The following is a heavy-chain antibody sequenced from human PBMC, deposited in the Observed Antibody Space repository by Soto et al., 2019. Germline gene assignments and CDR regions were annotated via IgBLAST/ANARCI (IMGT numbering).Heavy chain of an antibody. CDR1: GFSLSASGMC. CDR3: ARDPSSGWLYFDY. J-gene: IGHJ4*02. Sequence: SGPTGEPTQTLTLTCTFSGFSLSASGMCVSWICQPPGKALEWLARIDWDDDKYYSTSLKTRLTISKDTSKNQVVLTMTNMDPVDTAVYYCARDPSSGWLYFDYWGQGTLVTVSS. V-gene: IGHV2-70*02. D-gene: IGHD6-19*01. CDR2: IDWDDDK.